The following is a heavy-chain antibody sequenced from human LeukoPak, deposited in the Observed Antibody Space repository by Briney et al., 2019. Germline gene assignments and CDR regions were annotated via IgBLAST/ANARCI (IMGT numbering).Heavy chain of an antibody. J-gene: IGHJ4*02. Sequence: GGSLRLSCAASGFTFSNAWMNWVRQAPGKGLEWVGRIKSKTDDGTTDYAAPVKGRFTISRDDSKNTLYLQMNSLKTEDTAVYYCTTEVGYCSSTSCYRGWFDYWGQGTLVSVSS. CDR2: IKSKTDDGTT. CDR1: GFTFSNAW. CDR3: TTEVGYCSSTSCYRGWFDY. D-gene: IGHD2-2*01. V-gene: IGHV3-15*01.